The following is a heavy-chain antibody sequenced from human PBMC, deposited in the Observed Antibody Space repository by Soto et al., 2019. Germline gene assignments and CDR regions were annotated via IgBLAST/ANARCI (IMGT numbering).Heavy chain of an antibody. D-gene: IGHD1-1*01. CDR1: GFTISSYA. V-gene: IGHV3-23*01. J-gene: IGHJ4*02. CDR2: ISDRGDTT. Sequence: EVQLLESGGGLVQPGGSLRLSCAASGFTISSYAMYWVRQAPGKGLEWVSVISDRGDTTHYADSVKGRFTISRDTSKNTLYLQLNTLRAEDTAVCYCAKDKPGTTSFDYWGQGTLVTVSS. CDR3: AKDKPGTTSFDY.